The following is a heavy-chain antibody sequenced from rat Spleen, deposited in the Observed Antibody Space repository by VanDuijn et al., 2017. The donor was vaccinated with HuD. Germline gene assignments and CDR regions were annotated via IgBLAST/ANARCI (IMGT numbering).Heavy chain of an antibody. Sequence: EVHLVESGGGLVQPGRSLKLSCVASGFTFNDYWMTWIRQAPGKGLEWVASITNAAGKVRYPDSVKGRFTISRDTAQNTLYLEMNSLRSEDTAMYYCASLAGPPDYWGQGVMVTVSS. CDR3: ASLAGPPDY. CDR1: GFTFNDYW. D-gene: IGHD3-1*01. CDR2: ITNAAGKV. J-gene: IGHJ2*01. V-gene: IGHV5-31*01.